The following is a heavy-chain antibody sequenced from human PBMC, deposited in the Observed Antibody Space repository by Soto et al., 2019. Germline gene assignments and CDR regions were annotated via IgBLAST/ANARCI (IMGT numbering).Heavy chain of an antibody. Sequence: FLTCTVSGGSIGSYYWSWIRQPPGKGLEWIGYIYYSGSTNYNPSLKSRVTISVDTSKNQFSLKLSSVTAADTAVYYCARALDYGGDYYYYGMDVWGQGTTVTVSS. J-gene: IGHJ6*02. CDR3: ARALDYGGDYYYYGMDV. V-gene: IGHV4-59*01. CDR2: IYYSGST. CDR1: GGSIGSYY. D-gene: IGHD4-17*01.